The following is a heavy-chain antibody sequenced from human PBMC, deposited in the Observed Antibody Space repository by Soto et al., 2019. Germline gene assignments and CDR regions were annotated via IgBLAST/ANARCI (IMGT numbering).Heavy chain of an antibody. CDR2: INPNSGGT. Sequence: QVQLVQSGAEVKKPGASVKVSCKASGYIFTDYYMNWVRQAPGQGLEWMGWINPNSGGTNYAQKFQGRVTMTTDTSITTAYMELSGLRSDDTAVYYCSRPYCGSNSCHNGFDPWGQGTLVTVSS. V-gene: IGHV1-2*02. D-gene: IGHD2-2*01. CDR1: GYIFTDYY. J-gene: IGHJ5*02. CDR3: SRPYCGSNSCHNGFDP.